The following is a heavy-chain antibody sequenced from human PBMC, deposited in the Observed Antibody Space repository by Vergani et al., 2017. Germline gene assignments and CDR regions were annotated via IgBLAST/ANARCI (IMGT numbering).Heavy chain of an antibody. CDR1: GYTFTDYF. V-gene: IGHV1-2*02. J-gene: IGHJ4*02. Sequence: QVQLVQSGAEVKKPGASVKVSCKASGYTFTDYFMHWVRQAPGQGLEWMGWINPNSGGTNYAQKFHGRVTMTRDTSISTAYMALSNLRSDDTAVYYCARVGTSSNRDYFDYWGQGTLVTVSS. CDR2: INPNSGGT. CDR3: ARVGTSSNRDYFDY. D-gene: IGHD2-2*01.